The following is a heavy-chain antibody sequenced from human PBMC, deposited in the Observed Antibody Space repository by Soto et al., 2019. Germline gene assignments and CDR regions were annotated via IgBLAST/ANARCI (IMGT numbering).Heavy chain of an antibody. CDR1: GYIFTRYH. Sequence: ASVKVSCKASGYIFTRYHMHWVRQAPGQGREWMGWINPNSGDTKYAQKFQGRVTMTRDTSISTAYMELSSLRSDDTAVYYCAREDLPIYYSGMDVWGQGTTVPVSS. J-gene: IGHJ6*02. CDR2: INPNSGDT. V-gene: IGHV1-2*02. D-gene: IGHD3-10*01. CDR3: AREDLPIYYSGMDV.